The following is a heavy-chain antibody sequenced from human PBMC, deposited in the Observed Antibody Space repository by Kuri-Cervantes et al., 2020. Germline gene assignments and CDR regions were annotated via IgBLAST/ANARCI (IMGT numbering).Heavy chain of an antibody. Sequence: SETLSLTCTVSGGSISSSSYYWAWIWQPPGKGLEWIGDFHHSGTTDYNPSLKSRVTISEDTSKNQFSLKVRSVTAADTAVYYCARQRAGELGDEDWFDPWGQGTLVTVSS. CDR1: GGSISSSSYY. CDR3: ARQRAGELGDEDWFDP. CDR2: FHHSGTT. D-gene: IGHD1-26*01. V-gene: IGHV4-39*01. J-gene: IGHJ5*02.